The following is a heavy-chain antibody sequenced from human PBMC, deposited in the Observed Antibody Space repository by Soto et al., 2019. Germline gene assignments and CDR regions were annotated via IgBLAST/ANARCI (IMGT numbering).Heavy chain of an antibody. CDR3: ARDSTSWFPYYGIDV. Sequence: SETLSLTSTVSGGSIDYYYWAWIRQSPGKGLEWIGHSSDSGTTKYKRSLRNRVTISVDTSKNQFSLNLNSVSAADTAVYYCARDSTSWFPYYGIDVWGQGTTVTVSS. CDR2: SSDSGTT. D-gene: IGHD2-2*01. J-gene: IGHJ6*02. CDR1: GGSIDYYY. V-gene: IGHV4-59*01.